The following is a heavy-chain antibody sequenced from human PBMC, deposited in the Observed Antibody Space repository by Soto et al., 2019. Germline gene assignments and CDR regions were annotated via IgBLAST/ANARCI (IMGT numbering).Heavy chain of an antibody. V-gene: IGHV3-23*01. D-gene: IGHD6-19*01. J-gene: IGHJ6*02. CDR3: AKPASGWYPKLMNGMDV. CDR1: GFTFSSYA. CDR2: ISDSGGNI. Sequence: DVQLLESGGGLVQPGGSLRLSCVVSGFTFSSYAMSWVRQAPGKGLEWVSSISDSGGNIYYADSVKGRFTISRDNSKNRLHLQMNSLRAEDTAVYYCAKPASGWYPKLMNGMDVWGQGTTVTVSS.